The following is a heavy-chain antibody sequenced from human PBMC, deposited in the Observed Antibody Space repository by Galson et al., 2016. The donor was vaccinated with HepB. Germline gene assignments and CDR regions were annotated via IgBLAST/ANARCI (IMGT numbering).Heavy chain of an antibody. CDR3: ARVGYASGSYQPYYHYYGMDV. CDR1: GVTVNSIY. V-gene: IGHV3-53*01. D-gene: IGHD3-10*01. Sequence: SLRLSCAASGVTVNSIYMSWVRQAPGRGLEWVSLIHRDGTSYSGDSVKGRFTTSRDTSRNTLFLQMTSLRVEDTAVYYCARVGYASGSYQPYYHYYGMDVWGQGTTVSVSS. CDR2: IHRDGTS. J-gene: IGHJ6*01.